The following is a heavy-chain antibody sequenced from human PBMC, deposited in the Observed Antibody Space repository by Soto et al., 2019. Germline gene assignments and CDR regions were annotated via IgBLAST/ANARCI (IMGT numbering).Heavy chain of an antibody. CDR3: ARDSGYGIYYGMDV. V-gene: IGHV1-18*01. J-gene: IGHJ6*02. CDR1: VCTFTRYG. CDR2: ISAYNGNT. D-gene: IGHD6-25*01. Sequence: ASVKVSCKAFVCTFTRYGISWVRQAPGQGLEWMGWISAYNGNTNCAQKLQGRVTMTTDTSTSTAYMELRSLRSDDTAVYYCARDSGYGIYYGMDVWGQGTTLTVPS.